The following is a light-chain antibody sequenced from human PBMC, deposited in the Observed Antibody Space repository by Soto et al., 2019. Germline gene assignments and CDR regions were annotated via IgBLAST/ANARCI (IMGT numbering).Light chain of an antibody. J-gene: IGKJ4*01. CDR1: QRVSSN. Sequence: EIVMTQSPATLSVSPGESATLSCRASQRVSSNLAWYQQKPGQAPRLLIYGASTRATGIPARFSGRGSGTEFTLTISSLQSEDCAVYYCQQYNNWPPDTFGGGTKVDIK. V-gene: IGKV3-15*01. CDR3: QQYNNWPPDT. CDR2: GAS.